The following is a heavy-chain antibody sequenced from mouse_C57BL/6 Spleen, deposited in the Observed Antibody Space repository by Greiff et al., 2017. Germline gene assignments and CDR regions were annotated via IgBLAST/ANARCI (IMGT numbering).Heavy chain of an antibody. CDR2: IHPNSGST. CDR3: ARYSNYVRFAY. J-gene: IGHJ3*01. D-gene: IGHD2-5*01. V-gene: IGHV1-64*01. CDR1: GYTFTSYW. Sequence: QVQLQQPGAELVKPGASVKLSCKASGYTFTSYWMHWVKQRPGQGLEWIGMIHPNSGSTNYNEKFKSKATLTVDKSSSTAYMQLSSLTSEDSAVYSCARYSNYVRFAYWGQGTLVTVSA.